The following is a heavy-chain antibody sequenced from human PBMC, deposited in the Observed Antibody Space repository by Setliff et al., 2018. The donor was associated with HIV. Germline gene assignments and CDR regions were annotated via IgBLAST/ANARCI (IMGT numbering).Heavy chain of an antibody. CDR3: TRRYCTSTSCSSPYDY. CDR2: ISPDSTYI. CDR1: GFTFNDFS. Sequence: PGGSLRLSCAASGFTFNDFSMNWVRQAPGKGLEWVSSISPDSTYIYYADSVKGRFTISRDNAKNSLYLQMNSPRAEDTAVYYCTRRYCTSTSCSSPYDYWGRGTLVTVSS. J-gene: IGHJ4*02. D-gene: IGHD2-2*01. V-gene: IGHV3-21*01.